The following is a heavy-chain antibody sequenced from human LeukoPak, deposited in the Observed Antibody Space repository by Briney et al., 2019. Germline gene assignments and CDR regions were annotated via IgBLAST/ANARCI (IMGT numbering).Heavy chain of an antibody. CDR3: ARDFYDSSGYYILDY. Sequence: GGSLRLSCAASGFTFDDYGMSWVRQAPGKGLEWVSYISSGSTIYYADSVKGRFTISRDNAKNSLYLQMNSLRAEDTAVYYYARDFYDSSGYYILDYWGQGTLVTVSS. CDR2: ISSGSTI. D-gene: IGHD3-22*01. CDR1: GFTFDDYG. V-gene: IGHV3-11*01. J-gene: IGHJ4*02.